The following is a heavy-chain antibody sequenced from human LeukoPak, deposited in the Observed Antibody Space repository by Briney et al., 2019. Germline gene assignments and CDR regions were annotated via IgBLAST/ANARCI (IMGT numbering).Heavy chain of an antibody. V-gene: IGHV3-23*01. Sequence: PGGSLRLSCAASGFTFSSYAMSWVRQAPGKGLEWVSAISGSGGSTYYADSVKGRFTISRDNPKNTLYLQMNSLRAEDTAVYYCAKEGSKAGGWSGEDYWGQGTLVTVSS. CDR3: AKEGSKAGGWSGEDY. J-gene: IGHJ4*02. CDR1: GFTFSSYA. CDR2: ISGSGGST. D-gene: IGHD6-19*01.